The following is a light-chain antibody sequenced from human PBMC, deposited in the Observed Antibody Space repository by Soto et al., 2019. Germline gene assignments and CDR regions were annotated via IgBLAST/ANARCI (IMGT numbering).Light chain of an antibody. CDR2: FRS. Sequence: EIVMTQSPLTLPVTPGEPASISCRSSQSLLYNNTYNYLDWYVQKPGQSPQLLIYFRSNRAPGVPDRFSGSGSGTDFTLKINRVEAEDVGTYYCMQALQSLTFGQGTRMEIK. CDR3: MQALQSLT. V-gene: IGKV2-28*01. CDR1: QSLLYNNTYNY. J-gene: IGKJ5*01.